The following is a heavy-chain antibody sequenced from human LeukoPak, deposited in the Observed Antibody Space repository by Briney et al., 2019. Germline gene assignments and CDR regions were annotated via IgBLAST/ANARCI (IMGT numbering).Heavy chain of an antibody. J-gene: IGHJ4*02. Sequence: GGSLRLSCAASGFTFSSYGMHWVRQAPGKGLEWVAVISYDGSNKYYADSVKGRFTTSRDNSKNTLYLQMNSLRAEDTAVYYCAKDGVATIMGGYFDYWGQGTLVTVSS. CDR2: ISYDGSNK. CDR3: AKDGVATIMGGYFDY. D-gene: IGHD5-12*01. V-gene: IGHV3-30*18. CDR1: GFTFSSYG.